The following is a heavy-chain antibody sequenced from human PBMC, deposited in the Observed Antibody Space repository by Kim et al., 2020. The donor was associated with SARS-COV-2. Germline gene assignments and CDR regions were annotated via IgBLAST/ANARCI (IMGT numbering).Heavy chain of an antibody. CDR3: ARGANGSGSYYAPYYYYGMDV. CDR1: GYTFTSYD. D-gene: IGHD3-10*01. Sequence: ASVKVSCKASGYTFTSYDIKWVRQATGQGLEWMGWMNPNSGNTGYAQKFQGRDTMTRNTSISTAYMELSSLRSEDTAVYYCARGANGSGSYYAPYYYYGMDVWGQGTTVTVSS. J-gene: IGHJ6*02. V-gene: IGHV1-8*01. CDR2: MNPNSGNT.